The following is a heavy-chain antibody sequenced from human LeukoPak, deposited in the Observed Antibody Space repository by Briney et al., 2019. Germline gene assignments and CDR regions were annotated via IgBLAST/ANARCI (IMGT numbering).Heavy chain of an antibody. V-gene: IGHV3-43*02. D-gene: IGHD5-18*01. CDR2: ISGDGGRT. Sequence: GGSLRLSCAASGFTFDNYAMHWVRHAPGKGLEWVSLISGDGGRTYYADSVKGRFTISRDNSKNSLYLQMNSLRTEDTAFYCCAKDIGGYSYAADYWGQGTLVTVSS. CDR3: AKDIGGYSYAADY. CDR1: GFTFDNYA. J-gene: IGHJ4*02.